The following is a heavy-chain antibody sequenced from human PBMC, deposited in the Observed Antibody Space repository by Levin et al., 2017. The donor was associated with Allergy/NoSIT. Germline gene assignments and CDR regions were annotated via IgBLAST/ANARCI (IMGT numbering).Heavy chain of an antibody. CDR3: ARDSKRSYYGSGRPPGTDV. CDR1: GYTFTSYG. CDR2: ISAYNGNT. V-gene: IGHV1-18*01. Sequence: ASVKVSCKASGYTFTSYGISWVRQAPGQGLEWMGWISAYNGNTNYAQKLQGRVTMTTDTSTSTAYMELRSLRSDDTAVYYCARDSKRSYYGSGRPPGTDVWGKGTTVTVSS. D-gene: IGHD3-10*01. J-gene: IGHJ6*04.